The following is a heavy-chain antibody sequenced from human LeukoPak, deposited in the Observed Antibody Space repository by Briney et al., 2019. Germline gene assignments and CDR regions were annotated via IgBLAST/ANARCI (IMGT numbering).Heavy chain of an antibody. CDR1: GFTFSSYA. J-gene: IGHJ4*02. D-gene: IGHD5-18*01. V-gene: IGHV3-23*01. CDR3: AKGGNGIQLWLLDY. Sequence: GGSLRLSCSASGFTFSSYAMSWVRQAPGKGLEWVSAISGSGGSTYFADSVKGRFTISRDNSKNTLYLQMNSLRAEDTAVYYCAKGGNGIQLWLLDYWGQGTLVTVSS. CDR2: ISGSGGST.